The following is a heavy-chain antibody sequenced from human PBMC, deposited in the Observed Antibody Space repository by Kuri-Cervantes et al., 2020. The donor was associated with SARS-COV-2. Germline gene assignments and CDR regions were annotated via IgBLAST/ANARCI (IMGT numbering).Heavy chain of an antibody. J-gene: IGHJ3*02. CDR1: GFTFSSYS. CDR3: ARGSRVSLWFGPGAVDI. D-gene: IGHD3-10*01. Sequence: GSLRLSCAASGFTFSSYSMNWVRQAPGKGLEWVSYISSSSSTIYYADSVKGRFTISRDNAKNSLYLQMNSLRAEDTAVYYCARGSRVSLWFGPGAVDIWGQGTMVTVSS. CDR2: ISSSSSTI. V-gene: IGHV3-48*04.